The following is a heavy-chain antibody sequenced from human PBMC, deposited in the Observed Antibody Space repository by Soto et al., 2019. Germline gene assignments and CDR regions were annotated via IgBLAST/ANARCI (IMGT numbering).Heavy chain of an antibody. J-gene: IGHJ3*02. CDR1: GGSISSYY. Sequence: PSETLSLTCTVSGGSISSYYWSWIRQPPGKGLEWIGYIYYSGSTNYNPSLKSRITKSVDTSKNQFSLKLSSVTAADTAVFYCAVSCYRNCSGGSCYQPRHAFDIWGQGTMVTVSS. D-gene: IGHD2-15*01. V-gene: IGHV4-59*08. CDR2: IYYSGST. CDR3: AVSCYRNCSGGSCYQPRHAFDI.